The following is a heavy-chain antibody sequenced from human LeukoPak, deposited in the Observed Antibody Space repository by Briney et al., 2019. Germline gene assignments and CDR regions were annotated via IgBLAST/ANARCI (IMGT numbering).Heavy chain of an antibody. D-gene: IGHD2-2*01. J-gene: IGHJ4*02. V-gene: IGHV3-74*01. CDR3: AKATYCSSTSCYEFDY. Sequence: GGSLRLSCAASGFTFSRYWIHWVRQAPGKGLEWVSRINPDGSTTTYADSVKGRFTISRDNAKNTVYLQMNSLRAEDTAVYYCAKATYCSSTSCYEFDYWGQGTLVTVSS. CDR1: GFTFSRYW. CDR2: INPDGSTT.